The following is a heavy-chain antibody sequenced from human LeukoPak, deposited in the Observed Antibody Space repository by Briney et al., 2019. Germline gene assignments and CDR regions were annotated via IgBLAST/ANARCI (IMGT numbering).Heavy chain of an antibody. CDR1: GFTFSSYG. D-gene: IGHD3-3*01. V-gene: IGHV3-30*02. CDR3: AKRYYDFWSGSRTGYYGMDV. Sequence: GGSLRLSCAASGFTFSSYGMHWVRQAPGKGXXXXXXXXXXGSNKYYADSVKGRFTISRDNSKNTLYLQMNCLRAEDTAVYYCAKRYYDFWSGSRTGYYGMDVWGQGTTVTVSS. J-gene: IGHJ6*02. CDR2: XXXXGSNK.